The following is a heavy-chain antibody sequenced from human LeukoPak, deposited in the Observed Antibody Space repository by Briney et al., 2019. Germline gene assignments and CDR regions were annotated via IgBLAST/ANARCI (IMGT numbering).Heavy chain of an antibody. V-gene: IGHV3-64*01. CDR1: GFTFSTYP. J-gene: IGHJ4*02. D-gene: IGHD1-26*01. CDR2: ISSNGVYT. Sequence: GGSLRLSCAASGFTFSTYPMHWVRQAPGEGLEYLSGISSNGVYTYYANSVKGRFTISRDNSKNTLYLQMGSLRAEDMAVYYCARVLGSGSYYLDNWGQGTLSPSPQ. CDR3: ARVLGSGSYYLDN.